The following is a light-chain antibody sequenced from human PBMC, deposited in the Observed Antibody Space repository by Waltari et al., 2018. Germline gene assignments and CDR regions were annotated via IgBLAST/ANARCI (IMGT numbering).Light chain of an antibody. CDR2: TAS. CDR3: LQHYNYPYT. J-gene: IGKJ2*01. Sequence: AIQMTQSPSSLSASVGDRVIITCRASQGIGNYLGWYQQKPGKAPNLLIYTASTLQSGVPSRFSGSGSGTDFTLSISSLQPEDFATYYCLQHYNYPYTFGQGTKLEIK. CDR1: QGIGNY. V-gene: IGKV1-6*01.